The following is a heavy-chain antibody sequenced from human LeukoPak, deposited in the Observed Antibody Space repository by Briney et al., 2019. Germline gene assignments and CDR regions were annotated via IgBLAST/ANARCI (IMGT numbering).Heavy chain of an antibody. Sequence: PGGSLRLSCAASGCTFSSYWMHWVRQAPGKGLVWVSRINSDGSSTSYADSVKGRSTISRDNAKHSLYMQMTSIRAEDTAAYYCGRIAINANNGMDVWGQGTTVTVSS. D-gene: IGHD1/OR15-1a*01. CDR1: GCTFSSYW. V-gene: IGHV3-74*01. CDR3: GRIAINANNGMDV. J-gene: IGHJ6*02. CDR2: INSDGSST.